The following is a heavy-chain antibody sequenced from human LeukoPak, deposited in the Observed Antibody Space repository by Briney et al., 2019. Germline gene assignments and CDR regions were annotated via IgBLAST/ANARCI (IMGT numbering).Heavy chain of an antibody. Sequence: GGSLRLSCAASGFTFSSYAMHWVRQAPGKGLEWVAVISYDGSNKYYADSVKGRFTISRDNSKNTLYLQMNSLRAEDTAVYYCARDEWLRFEYFQHWGQGTLVTVSS. CDR3: ARDEWLRFEYFQH. D-gene: IGHD5-12*01. CDR2: ISYDGSNK. J-gene: IGHJ1*01. CDR1: GFTFSSYA. V-gene: IGHV3-30*04.